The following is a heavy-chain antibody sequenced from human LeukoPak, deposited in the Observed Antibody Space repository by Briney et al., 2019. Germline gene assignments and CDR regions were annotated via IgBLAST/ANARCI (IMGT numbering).Heavy chain of an antibody. Sequence: SGTLSLTCAVSGYSLSSGYYWGGGRRRPGEGRERVGGFDQSGGAYYNTSLKRGVTISVETSKNHFSLKLSSVTAADTAVYYCARTKPSYGSGTFSRPLEPNYIVVWGKGTTVTVSS. V-gene: IGHV4-38-2*01. CDR1: GYSLSSGYY. J-gene: IGHJ6*03. CDR2: FDQSGGA. CDR3: ARTKPSYGSGTFSRPLEPNYIVV. D-gene: IGHD3-10*01.